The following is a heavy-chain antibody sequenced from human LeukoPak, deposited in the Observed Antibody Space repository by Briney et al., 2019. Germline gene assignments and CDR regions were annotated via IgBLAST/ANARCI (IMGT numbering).Heavy chain of an antibody. CDR2: INPSGGST. D-gene: IGHD3-22*01. J-gene: IGHJ6*02. V-gene: IGHV1-46*01. Sequence: GASVKVSCKASGYTFTNYYMHRVRQAPGQGLEWMGIINPSGGSTSYAQKFQGRVTMTRDTSTSTVYMELSSLRSEDTAVYYCASLASGSSGYGFYGMDVWGQGTTVTVSS. CDR1: GYTFTNYY. CDR3: ASLASGSSGYGFYGMDV.